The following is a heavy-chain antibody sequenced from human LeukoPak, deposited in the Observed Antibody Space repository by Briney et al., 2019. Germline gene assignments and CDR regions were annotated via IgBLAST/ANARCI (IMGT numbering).Heavy chain of an antibody. Sequence: ASVKVSCKASGYTFTGYYMHWVRQAPGQGLEWMGWINHNRGGTNYAQKFQGRVTMTRDTSISTAYMELSRLRSDDTAVYYCARPPLDEQWLVPSLGYWGQGTLVTVSS. V-gene: IGHV1-2*02. CDR3: ARPPLDEQWLVPSLGY. CDR1: GYTFTGYY. J-gene: IGHJ4*02. CDR2: INHNRGGT. D-gene: IGHD6-19*01.